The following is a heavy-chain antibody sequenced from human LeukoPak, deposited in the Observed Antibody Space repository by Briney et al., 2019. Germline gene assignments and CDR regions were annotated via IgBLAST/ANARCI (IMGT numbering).Heavy chain of an antibody. V-gene: IGHV1-8*01. Sequence: GASVKVSCKASGYTFTSYDINWVRQATGQGLEWMGWMNPNSGNTGYAQKFQGRVTMTRNTSISTAYMELSSLRSDDTTVYYCARDVQLWLRTFDYWGQGTLVTVSS. CDR3: ARDVQLWLRTFDY. CDR2: MNPNSGNT. J-gene: IGHJ4*02. CDR1: GYTFTSYD. D-gene: IGHD5-18*01.